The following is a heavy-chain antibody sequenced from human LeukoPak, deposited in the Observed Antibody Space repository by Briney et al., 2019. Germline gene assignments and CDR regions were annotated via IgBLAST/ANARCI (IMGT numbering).Heavy chain of an antibody. Sequence: SVKVSCKASGGTFSSYAISWVRQAPGQGLEWRGGIVPIFGTANYAQKFQGRVTITTDESTSTAYMELSSLRSEDTAVYYCARDSGSYLYFDYWGQGTLVTVSS. D-gene: IGHD1-26*01. CDR2: IVPIFGTA. CDR3: ARDSGSYLYFDY. J-gene: IGHJ4*02. V-gene: IGHV1-69*05. CDR1: GGTFSSYA.